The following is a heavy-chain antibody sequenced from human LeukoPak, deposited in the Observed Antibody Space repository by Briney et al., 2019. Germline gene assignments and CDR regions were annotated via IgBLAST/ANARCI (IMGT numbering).Heavy chain of an antibody. Sequence: GGSLRLSCAASGFTFSSYEMNWVRQAPGKGLEWVSYISSSGSTIYYADSVKGRFTISRDNAKNSLYLQMNSLRAEDTALYYCAKGLSSNYDGYYYYGMDVWGQGTTVTVSS. CDR1: GFTFSSYE. J-gene: IGHJ6*02. CDR2: ISSSGSTI. D-gene: IGHD4-11*01. CDR3: AKGLSSNYDGYYYYGMDV. V-gene: IGHV3-48*03.